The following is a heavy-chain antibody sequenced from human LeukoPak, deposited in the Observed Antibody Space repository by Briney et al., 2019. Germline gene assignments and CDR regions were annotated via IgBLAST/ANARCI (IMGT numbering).Heavy chain of an antibody. J-gene: IGHJ4*02. CDR1: GFTFSTYW. Sequence: PGGSLRLSCVASGFTFSTYWMSWVRQAPGKGLEWVANIKQDGSEKYYVDSVKGRFTISRDNAENSLYLQMSSLRAEDTAVYYCARDKTTGDSYFDSWGQGTLVTVSS. CDR3: ARDKTTGDSYFDS. V-gene: IGHV3-7*01. D-gene: IGHD4-17*01. CDR2: IKQDGSEK.